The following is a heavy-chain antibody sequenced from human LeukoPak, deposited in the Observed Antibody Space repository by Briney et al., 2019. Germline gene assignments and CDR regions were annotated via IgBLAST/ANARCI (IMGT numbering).Heavy chain of an antibody. CDR2: IDRDGFPT. D-gene: IGHD3-3*01. CDR3: AASRWSGALDF. V-gene: IGHV3-74*01. CDR1: GFIFRDYW. Sequence: GGSLRPSCAASGFIFRDYWMLWVRQAPGKGLIWVSRIDRDGFPTIYADSVKGRFTVSRNNAGNTLYLQMNNLRDDDSAVYYCAASRWSGALDFWGKGSLVSVSS. J-gene: IGHJ4*02.